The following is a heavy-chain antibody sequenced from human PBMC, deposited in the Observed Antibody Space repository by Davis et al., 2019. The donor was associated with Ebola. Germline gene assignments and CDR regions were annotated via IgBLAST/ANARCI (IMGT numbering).Heavy chain of an antibody. CDR3: AREGGFSGYDLAY. CDR2: INHSGST. D-gene: IGHD5-12*01. J-gene: IGHJ4*02. Sequence: SETLSLTCAVSGGSFSGYYWSWIRQPPGKGLEWIGEINHSGSTNYNPSLKSRVTISVDTSKNQFSLKLSSVTAADTAVYYCAREGGFSGYDLAYWGQGTLVTVSS. V-gene: IGHV4-34*01. CDR1: GGSFSGYY.